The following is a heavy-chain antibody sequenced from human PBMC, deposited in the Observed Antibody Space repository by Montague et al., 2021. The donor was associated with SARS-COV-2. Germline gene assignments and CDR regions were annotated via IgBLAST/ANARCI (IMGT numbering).Heavy chain of an antibody. CDR2: IRPDGSDK. CDR3: ARDWPAAGEQNFDY. CDR1: GFTFSTYC. V-gene: IGHV3-7*01. D-gene: IGHD7-27*01. J-gene: IGHJ4*02. Sequence: SLRLSCAASGFTFSTYCMSWVRQAPGKGLEWVAYIRPDGSDKYYVDSVRGRFTMSRDNAKNSLYLQMNNLGAEDTAVYYCARDWPAAGEQNFDYWGQGTLVTVSS.